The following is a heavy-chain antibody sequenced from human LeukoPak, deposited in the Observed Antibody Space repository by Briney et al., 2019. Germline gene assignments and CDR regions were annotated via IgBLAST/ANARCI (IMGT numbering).Heavy chain of an antibody. CDR2: IIPILGIA. CDR3: AANLYDFWSGYYGRFDY. D-gene: IGHD3-3*01. CDR1: GGTFSSYT. Sequence: SVKVSCKASGGTFSSYTISWVRQAPGQGLEWMGRIIPILGIANYAQKFQGRVTITADKSTSTAYMELSSLRSEDTAVYYCAANLYDFWSGYYGRFDYCGQGTLVTVSS. J-gene: IGHJ4*02. V-gene: IGHV1-69*02.